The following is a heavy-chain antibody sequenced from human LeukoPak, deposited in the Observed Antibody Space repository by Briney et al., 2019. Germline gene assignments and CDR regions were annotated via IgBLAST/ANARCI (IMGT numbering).Heavy chain of an antibody. V-gene: IGHV1-69*13. CDR1: GGTFSSYA. CDR3: ARDCSGGSCYYGDY. J-gene: IGHJ4*02. CDR2: IIPIFGTA. Sequence: ASVKVSCKASGGTFSSYAIGWVRQAPGQGLEWMGGIIPIFGTANYAQKFQGRVTITADESTSTAYMELSSLRSEDTAVYYCARDCSGGSCYYGDYWGQGTLVTVSS. D-gene: IGHD2-15*01.